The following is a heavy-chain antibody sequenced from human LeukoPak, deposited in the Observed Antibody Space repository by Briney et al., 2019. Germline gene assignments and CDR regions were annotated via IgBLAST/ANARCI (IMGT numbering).Heavy chain of an antibody. J-gene: IGHJ5*02. CDR1: GGSISSGDYY. CDR2: IYYSGST. CDR3: ARGRISWGVPAAMVWFDP. Sequence: SETLSLTCTVSGGSISSGDYYWSWIRQPPGKGLEWIGYIYYSGSTYYNPSLKSRVTISVDTSKNQFSLKLGSVTAADTAVYYCARGRISWGVPAAMVWFDPWGQGTLVTVSS. D-gene: IGHD2-2*01. V-gene: IGHV4-30-4*08.